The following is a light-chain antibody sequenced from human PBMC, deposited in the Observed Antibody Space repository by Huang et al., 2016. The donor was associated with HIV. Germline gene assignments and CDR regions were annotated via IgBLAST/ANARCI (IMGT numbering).Light chain of an antibody. CDR2: QAS. CDR3: QQYSSYPPLT. Sequence: DIQMTQSPSTLSASVGDRVTITCRASQRISSYLAWYQQKPGKAPKLLIYQASTLQSGVPSRFSGSGYGTEFTLTISSLQPYDFATYYCQQYSSYPPLTFGPGTKVDIK. CDR1: QRISSY. J-gene: IGKJ3*01. V-gene: IGKV1-5*03.